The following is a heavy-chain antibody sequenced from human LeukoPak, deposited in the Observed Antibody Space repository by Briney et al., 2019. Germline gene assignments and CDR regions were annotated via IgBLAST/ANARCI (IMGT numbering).Heavy chain of an antibody. CDR1: GFTFDDYA. D-gene: IGHD4-23*01. V-gene: IGHV3-9*01. J-gene: IGHJ4*02. CDR3: AKVYGGGNVY. Sequence: GGSLRLSCAASGFTFDDYAMHWVRQAPGKGLEWVSGISWNSGSIGYADSVKGRFTISRDNAKNSLYLQMNSLRAEDTAVYYCAKVYGGGNVYWGQGTLVTVSS. CDR2: ISWNSGSI.